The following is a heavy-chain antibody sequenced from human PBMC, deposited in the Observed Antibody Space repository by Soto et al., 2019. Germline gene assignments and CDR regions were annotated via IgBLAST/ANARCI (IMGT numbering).Heavy chain of an antibody. Sequence: GGSLRLSCAASGFTFRNYAMSWVRQAPGNGLEWVSTVSGGGDSTYYADSVKGRFTISRDNSKNTLHLQMNSRRAEDTAVYFCAQEVVGFDHWGPGNLVTVSS. CDR1: GFTFRNYA. V-gene: IGHV3-23*01. CDR2: VSGGGDST. J-gene: IGHJ4*02. CDR3: AQEVVGFDH.